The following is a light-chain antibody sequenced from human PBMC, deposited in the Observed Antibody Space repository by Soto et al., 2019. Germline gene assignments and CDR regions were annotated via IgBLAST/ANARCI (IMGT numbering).Light chain of an antibody. CDR3: SSLTDRPTVV. V-gene: IGLV2-14*01. CDR1: SSDVGGYNY. J-gene: IGLJ2*01. Sequence: QSALTQPASVSGSPGQSITISCTGTSSDVGGYNYVSWYQHHPGKAPKLLIYEVSNRPSGVSNRFSGSKSGNTASLTISGLQADDEADYYCSSLTDRPTVVFGGGTKLTVL. CDR2: EVS.